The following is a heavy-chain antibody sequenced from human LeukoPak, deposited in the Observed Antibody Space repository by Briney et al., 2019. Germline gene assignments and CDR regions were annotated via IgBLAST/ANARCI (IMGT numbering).Heavy chain of an antibody. CDR2: ISGSGGST. J-gene: IGHJ4*02. CDR3: ARGGSYGGYHSY. V-gene: IGHV3-23*01. Sequence: GGTLRLSCAASGFTFSSYGMSWVRQAPGKGLEWVSAISGSGGSTYYADSVKGRFTISRDNAKNSLYLQMNSLRAEDTALYYCARGGSYGGYHSYWGQGTLVTVSS. CDR1: GFTFSSYG. D-gene: IGHD4-23*01.